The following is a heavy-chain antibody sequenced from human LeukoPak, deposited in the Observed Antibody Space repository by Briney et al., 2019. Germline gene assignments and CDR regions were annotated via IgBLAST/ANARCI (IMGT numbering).Heavy chain of an antibody. D-gene: IGHD3-22*01. Sequence: SVKVSCKASGGTFSSYATSWVRQAPGQGLEWMGRIIPILGIANYAQKFQGRVTITADKSTSTAYMELSSLRSEDTAVYYCARDRKREDYYDSSGYYYGYWGQGTLVTVSS. J-gene: IGHJ4*02. CDR3: ARDRKREDYYDSSGYYYGY. CDR2: IIPILGIA. V-gene: IGHV1-69*04. CDR1: GGTFSSYA.